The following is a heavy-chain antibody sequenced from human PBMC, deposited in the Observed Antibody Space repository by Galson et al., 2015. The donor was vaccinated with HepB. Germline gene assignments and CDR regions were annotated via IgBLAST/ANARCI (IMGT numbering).Heavy chain of an antibody. D-gene: IGHD3-22*01. V-gene: IGHV3-21*01. Sequence: SLRLSCAASGFSFSTYSMNWIRQAPGEGLEWVSSISSSGTHIYYTDSVKGRFTVSRDDAKNSLYLQMNSLRAEDTAVFYCARGNYYDSGSFLAPRPDYFDSWGQGTLVTVSS. CDR1: GFSFSTYS. J-gene: IGHJ4*02. CDR3: ARGNYYDSGSFLAPRPDYFDS. CDR2: ISSSGTHI.